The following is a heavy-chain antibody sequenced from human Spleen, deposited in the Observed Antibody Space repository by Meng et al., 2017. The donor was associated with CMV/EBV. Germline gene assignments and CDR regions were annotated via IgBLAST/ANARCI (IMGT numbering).Heavy chain of an antibody. Sequence: SETLSLTCTVSGGSISTYYWSWIRQPPGKGLEWIGYIYYSGSTNYNPSLKSRVAISVDMSKNHLSLKLRSVIAADTAVYYCAREKTSSNKNWFDPWGQGTLVTVSS. CDR3: AREKTSSNKNWFDP. CDR2: IYYSGST. D-gene: IGHD4-11*01. V-gene: IGHV4-59*12. J-gene: IGHJ5*02. CDR1: GGSISTYY.